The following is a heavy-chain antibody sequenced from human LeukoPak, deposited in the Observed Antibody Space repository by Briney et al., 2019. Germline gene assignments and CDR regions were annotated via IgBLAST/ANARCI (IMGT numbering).Heavy chain of an antibody. CDR1: GYTFTGYY. D-gene: IGHD2-2*01. CDR2: INPNSGGT. V-gene: IGHV1-2*02. CDR3: ARGPIVVVPAANRAWFDP. J-gene: IGHJ5*02. Sequence: ASVKVSCKASGYTFTGYYMHWVRQAPGQGLEWMGWINPNSGGTNYAQKFQGRVTMTRDTPISTAYMELSRLRSDDTAVYYCARGPIVVVPAANRAWFDPWGQGTLVTVSS.